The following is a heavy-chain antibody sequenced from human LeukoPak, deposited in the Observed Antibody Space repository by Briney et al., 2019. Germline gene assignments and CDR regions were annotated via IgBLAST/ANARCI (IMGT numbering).Heavy chain of an antibody. CDR1: GCTFSSYW. Sequence: GGSLRLTCAASGCTFSSYWMSWVRQAPGKGLEWVANIKQDGSEKYYVDSVKGRFTISRDNAKNSLFLQMNSLRAEDTAVYFCAISATARGGFDFWGQGTLVTVSS. CDR2: IKQDGSEK. J-gene: IGHJ4*02. CDR3: AISATARGGFDF. V-gene: IGHV3-7*01. D-gene: IGHD6-25*01.